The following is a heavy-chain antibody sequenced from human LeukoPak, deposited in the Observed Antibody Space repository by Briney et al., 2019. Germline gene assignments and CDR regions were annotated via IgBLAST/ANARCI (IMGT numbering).Heavy chain of an antibody. CDR1: GYSISSGYY. Sequence: SETLSLTCTVSGYSISSGYYWGWIRQSPGKGLEWIGSIHHSGTTYYNPSLKSRVTISVDTSKSQFSLKLSSVTAADMAVYYCTRVTHGTNDYWGQGTLVTVSS. CDR2: IHHSGTT. D-gene: IGHD1-14*01. V-gene: IGHV4-38-2*02. J-gene: IGHJ4*02. CDR3: TRVTHGTNDY.